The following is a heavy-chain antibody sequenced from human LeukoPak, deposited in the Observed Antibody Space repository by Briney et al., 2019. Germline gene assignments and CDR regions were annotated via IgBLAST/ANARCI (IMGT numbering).Heavy chain of an antibody. CDR2: IKQDGSEK. D-gene: IGHD5-18*01. Sequence: GGSLRLSCAASGFTVSDNYMSWVRQAPGKGLEWVANIKQDGSEKYYVDSVKGRFTISRDNAKTSLYLQMNSLRAEDTAVYYCARDLSGVTGYTYGRGIDYWGQGTLVTVSS. CDR1: GFTVSDNY. CDR3: ARDLSGVTGYTYGRGIDY. J-gene: IGHJ4*02. V-gene: IGHV3-7*01.